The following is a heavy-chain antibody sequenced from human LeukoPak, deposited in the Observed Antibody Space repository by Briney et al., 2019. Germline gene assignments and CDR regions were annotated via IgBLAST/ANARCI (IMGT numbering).Heavy chain of an antibody. CDR2: IGASGTIT. CDR1: GFTFTDFA. V-gene: IGHV3-23*01. J-gene: IGHJ4*02. Sequence: PGGSLRLSCAASGFTFTDFAMNWVRQAPGKGLEWVSTIGASGTITYYADSVKGRFTISRDNSKNTLHLQMNTLRAEDTAVYYCASRIATAGSVDYWGQGTLVTVSS. CDR3: ASRIATAGSVDY. D-gene: IGHD6-13*01.